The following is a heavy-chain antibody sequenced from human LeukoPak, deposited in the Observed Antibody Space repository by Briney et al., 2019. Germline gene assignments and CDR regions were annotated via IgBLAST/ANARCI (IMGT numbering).Heavy chain of an antibody. CDR1: GYTFTGYY. Sequence: GASVKVSCKASGYTFTGYYMHWVRQAPGQGLEWMGWINPNSGGTNYAQKFQGRVTMTRDTSISTAYMELSRLRSDDTAVYYCATVVVPAAAWFDLWGQGTLVTVSS. CDR3: ATVVVPAAAWFDL. D-gene: IGHD2-2*01. CDR2: INPNSGGT. J-gene: IGHJ5*02. V-gene: IGHV1-2*02.